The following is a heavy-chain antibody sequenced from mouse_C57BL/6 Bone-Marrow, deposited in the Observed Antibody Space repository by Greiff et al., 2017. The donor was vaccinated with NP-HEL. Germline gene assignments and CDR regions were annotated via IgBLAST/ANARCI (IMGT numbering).Heavy chain of an antibody. J-gene: IGHJ4*01. D-gene: IGHD3-2*02. CDR2: INPSNGGT. V-gene: IGHV1-53*01. Sequence: QVHVKQPGTELVKPGASVKLSCKASGYTFTSYWMHWVKQRPGQGLEWIGNINPSNGGTNYNEKFKSKATLTVDKSSSTAYMQLSSLTSEDSAVYYCARDRTAQATLRYAMDYWGQGTSVTVSS. CDR3: ARDRTAQATLRYAMDY. CDR1: GYTFTSYW.